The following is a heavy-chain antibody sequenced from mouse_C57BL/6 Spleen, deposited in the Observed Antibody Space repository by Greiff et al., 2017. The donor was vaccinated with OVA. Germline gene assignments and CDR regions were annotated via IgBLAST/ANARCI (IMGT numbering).Heavy chain of an antibody. CDR3: ARRDYDGPFDY. J-gene: IGHJ2*01. CDR2: IYPSNGET. Sequence: VQLQQPGAELVRPGSSVKLSCKASGYTFTSYWMGWVKQRPGQGLEWIGNIYPSNGETHYNQKFKDKATLTVDKSSSTAYMLLSRLTSEDSADYYCARRDYDGPFDYWGQGTTLTVSS. CDR1: GYTFTSYW. D-gene: IGHD2-4*01. V-gene: IGHV1-61*01.